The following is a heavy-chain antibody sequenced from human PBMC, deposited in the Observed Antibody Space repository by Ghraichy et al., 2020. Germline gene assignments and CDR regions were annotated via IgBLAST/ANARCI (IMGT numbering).Heavy chain of an antibody. CDR3: ARDLNKAMA. V-gene: IGHV3-48*02. J-gene: IGHJ4*02. CDR2: ISSRSTTI. Sequence: GESLNISCAASGFTFSSYSMNWVRQAPGKGLEWVSYISSRSTTIYYADSVKGRFTISRDDAENSLYLQMNSLRDEDTAVYYCARDLNKAMAWGQGTLVTVSS. CDR1: GFTFSSYS. D-gene: IGHD5-18*01.